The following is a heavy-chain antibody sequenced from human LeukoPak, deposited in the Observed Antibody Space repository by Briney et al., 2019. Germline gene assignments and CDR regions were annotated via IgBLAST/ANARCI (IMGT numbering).Heavy chain of an antibody. CDR1: GFTFSSYV. CDR3: ARGQWLVPEGIGRNYYYYYGMDV. Sequence: GGSLRLSCAASGFTFSSYVMSWVRQAPGKGLEWVSAISGGGGRTYYADSVKGRFTISRDNSKNTLYLQMNSLRAEDTAVYYCARGQWLVPEGIGRNYYYYYGMDVWGQGTTVTVSS. V-gene: IGHV3-23*01. J-gene: IGHJ6*02. CDR2: ISGGGGRT. D-gene: IGHD6-19*01.